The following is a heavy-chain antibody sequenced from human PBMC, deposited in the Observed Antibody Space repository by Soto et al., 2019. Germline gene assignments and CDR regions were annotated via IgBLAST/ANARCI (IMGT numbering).Heavy chain of an antibody. D-gene: IGHD2-2*01. CDR2: INVGYGNT. CDR1: GYTFTSYG. Sequence: QVQLVQSGVEVKKPGASVKVSCKASGYTFTSYGMHWVRQAPGQRLEWMGWINVGYGNTEYSQKFQGRVTIARETSVSTGYMELSSLRSEDTAIYYCGRTYCSSTSCYSIDYWGQGTLVTVSS. J-gene: IGHJ4*02. CDR3: GRTYCSSTSCYSIDY. V-gene: IGHV1-3*01.